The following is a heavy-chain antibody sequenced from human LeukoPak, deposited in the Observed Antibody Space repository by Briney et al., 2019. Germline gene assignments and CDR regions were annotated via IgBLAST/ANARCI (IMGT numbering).Heavy chain of an antibody. CDR3: ARGWGSTSSNYFDP. J-gene: IGHJ5*02. CDR1: GDSITSGNFY. Sequence: SETLSLTCTDSGDSITSGNFYWSWIRQPAGKGLEWIGRIYGSGSTNYSPSLRSRVTISIDTSKNQFSLKLNSVTAADTAVYYCARGWGSTSSNYFDPWGQGTLVTVSS. V-gene: IGHV4-61*02. CDR2: IYGSGST. D-gene: IGHD2/OR15-2a*01.